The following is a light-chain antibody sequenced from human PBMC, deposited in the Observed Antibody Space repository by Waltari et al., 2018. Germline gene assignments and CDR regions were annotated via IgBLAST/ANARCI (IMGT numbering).Light chain of an antibody. CDR1: QSLLHRNGNNY. V-gene: IGKV2-28*01. CDR2: LGS. J-gene: IGKJ2*01. CDR3: MQALQTSYT. Sequence: DIVMTQSPLSLPVTPGEPASISCSSSQSLLHRNGNNYLEWYRQKPGQSPQLLIYLGSNRASGVPDRFSGSGSGTDFTLKISRVEAEDVGVYYCMQALQTSYTFGQGTKLEIK.